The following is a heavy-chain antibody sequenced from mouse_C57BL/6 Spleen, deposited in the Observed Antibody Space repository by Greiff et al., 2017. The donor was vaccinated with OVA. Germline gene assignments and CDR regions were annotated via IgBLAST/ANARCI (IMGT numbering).Heavy chain of an antibody. J-gene: IGHJ3*01. Sequence: VQLQQSGPELVKPGASVKLSCKASGYTFTDYNMHWVKQSPGKSLEWIGYINPNNGGTSYNQKFKGKATLTVNKSSSTAYMELRSLTSEDSAVYYCAYEYDGFAYWGQGTLVTVSA. V-gene: IGHV1-22*01. CDR1: GYTFTDYN. CDR2: INPNNGGT. D-gene: IGHD2-4*01. CDR3: AYEYDGFAY.